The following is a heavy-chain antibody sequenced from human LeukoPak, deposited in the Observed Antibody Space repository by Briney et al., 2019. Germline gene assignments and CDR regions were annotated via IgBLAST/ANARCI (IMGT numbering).Heavy chain of an antibody. D-gene: IGHD4-17*01. CDR3: AKDEAPDYGDSLDYFDY. Sequence: PGGSLRLSCAASGFTFSSYGMHWVRQAPGKGLEWVAFIRHDGSNKYYADSVKGRFTISRDNSKNTLYLQMNSLRAEDTAVYYCAKDEAPDYGDSLDYFDYWGQGTLVTVSS. V-gene: IGHV3-30*02. CDR2: IRHDGSNK. CDR1: GFTFSSYG. J-gene: IGHJ4*02.